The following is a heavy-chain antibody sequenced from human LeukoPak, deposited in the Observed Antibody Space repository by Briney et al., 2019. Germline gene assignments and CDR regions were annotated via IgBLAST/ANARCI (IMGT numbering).Heavy chain of an antibody. Sequence: RAGGSLRLSCAASGFTFSSYAMHWVRQAPGKGLEWVAVISYDGSNKYYADSVKGRFTISRDNSKNTLYLQMNSLRAEDTAVYYCARSPLTTVTPGYWGQGTLVTVSS. J-gene: IGHJ4*02. V-gene: IGHV3-30*04. D-gene: IGHD4-17*01. CDR1: GFTFSSYA. CDR3: ARSPLTTVTPGY. CDR2: ISYDGSNK.